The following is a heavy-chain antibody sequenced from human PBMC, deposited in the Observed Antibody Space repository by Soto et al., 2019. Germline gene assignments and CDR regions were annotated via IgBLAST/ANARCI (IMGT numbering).Heavy chain of an antibody. J-gene: IGHJ5*02. CDR3: TRDASRDSSARGWLGA. CDR1: GLTFRSFT. V-gene: IGHV3-21*01. D-gene: IGHD6-13*01. Sequence: PGGSLRLSCAASGLTFRSFTMNWVRQAPGKGLEWVSTISSNSAYIYYTDALRGRFTISRDNAKNSLHLQMNSMRAEDTAVYYFTRDASRDSSARGWLGAWGGGSLVNVSS. CDR2: ISSNSAYI.